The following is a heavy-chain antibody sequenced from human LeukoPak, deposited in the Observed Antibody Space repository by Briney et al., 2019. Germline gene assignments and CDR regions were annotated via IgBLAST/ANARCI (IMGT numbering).Heavy chain of an antibody. Sequence: PSETLSLTCTVSGGSISSYYWSWIRQPPGKGLEWIGYIYYSGSTNYNPSLKSRVTISVDTSKNQFSLKLSSVTAADTAVYYCARDHCGGGDCYHNWFDPWGQGTLVTVSS. CDR1: GGSISSYY. CDR2: IYYSGST. J-gene: IGHJ5*02. V-gene: IGHV4-59*01. D-gene: IGHD2-21*02. CDR3: ARDHCGGGDCYHNWFDP.